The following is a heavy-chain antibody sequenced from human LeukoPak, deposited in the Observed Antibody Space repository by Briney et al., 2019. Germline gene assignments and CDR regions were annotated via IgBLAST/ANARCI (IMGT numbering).Heavy chain of an antibody. CDR3: AILAAAGTRYYFDY. D-gene: IGHD6-13*01. Sequence: ASVKVSCKVSGYTLTELSMHWVRQAPGKGLEWMGGFDPEDGETIYAQKFQGRVTMTTDTSTSTAYMELRSLRSDDTAVYYCAILAAAGTRYYFDYWGQGTLVTVSS. CDR2: FDPEDGET. J-gene: IGHJ4*02. CDR1: GYTLTELS. V-gene: IGHV1-24*01.